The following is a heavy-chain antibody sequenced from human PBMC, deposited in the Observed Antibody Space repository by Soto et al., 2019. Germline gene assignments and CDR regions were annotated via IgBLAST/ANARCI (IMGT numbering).Heavy chain of an antibody. V-gene: IGHV4-4*07. CDR3: GRESGENWTYEAH. D-gene: IGHD1-7*01. Sequence: QVQQLESGPGLVKPWATLSLTCTVSGAYVSDFSWSWIRQPAGKGLEWIGRSTVNGITQYSPSFRGRVTMSMDTSRNQCSLNLQSATAADTALYYCGRESGENWTYEAHWGQGTLVTVSS. J-gene: IGHJ1*01. CDR1: GAYVSDFS. CDR2: STVNGIT.